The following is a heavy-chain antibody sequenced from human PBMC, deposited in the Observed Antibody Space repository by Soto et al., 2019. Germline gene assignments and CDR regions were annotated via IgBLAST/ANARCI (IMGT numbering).Heavy chain of an antibody. CDR2: RSGSGGST. CDR3: KEETGYSSGYWAH. J-gene: IGHJ4*02. V-gene: IGHV3-23*01. CDR1: GFTFSNYA. D-gene: IGHD3-22*01. Sequence: EVQLLESGGGLVQPGGSLRLSCAASGFTFSNYAMTWVRQAPGKGLEWVSTRSGSGGSTYYSDSVKVRLTISRDTSKNPLYLQMESLRAEDSAIYYCKEETGYSSGYWAHGGQGTLVTFAS.